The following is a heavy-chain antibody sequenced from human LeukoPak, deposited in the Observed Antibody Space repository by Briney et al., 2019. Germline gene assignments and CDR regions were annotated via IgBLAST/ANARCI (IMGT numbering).Heavy chain of an antibody. CDR3: AKGPGTSSLVYYYGMDV. CDR1: GFTFDDYA. Sequence: GGSLRLSCAASGFTFDDYAKHWVRQAPGKGLEWVSGISWNSGSIGYADSVKGRFTISRDNAKNSLYLQMNSLRAEDTAVYYCAKGPGTSSLVYYYGMDVWGQGTTVTVSS. D-gene: IGHD1-7*01. J-gene: IGHJ6*02. CDR2: ISWNSGSI. V-gene: IGHV3-9*01.